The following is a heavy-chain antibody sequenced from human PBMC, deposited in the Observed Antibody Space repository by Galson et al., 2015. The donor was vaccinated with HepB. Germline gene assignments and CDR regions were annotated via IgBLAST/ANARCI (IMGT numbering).Heavy chain of an antibody. J-gene: IGHJ4*02. CDR1: GFTFSRFT. Sequence: SLRLSCAASGFTFSRFTMNWVRHVPGKGLEWVSSISWGSNYIYYADSVKGRFTISRDNDKNSLFLQVSSLRVEDTAVYYCARQVGFTSGSYDYWGQGTLVTVSS. CDR3: ARQVGFTSGSYDY. CDR2: ISWGSNYI. D-gene: IGHD1-26*01. V-gene: IGHV3-21*01.